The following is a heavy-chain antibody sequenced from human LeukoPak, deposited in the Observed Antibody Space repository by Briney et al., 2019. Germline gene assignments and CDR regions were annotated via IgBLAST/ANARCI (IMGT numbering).Heavy chain of an antibody. CDR1: GGSISSYY. V-gene: IGHV4-4*07. D-gene: IGHD6-13*01. J-gene: IGHJ4*02. CDR3: ASLYGSSWPPFDY. CDR2: ISTSGST. Sequence: SETLSLTCTVSGGSISSYYWSWIRQPAGKGLEWIGRISTSGSTNYNPSLKSRVTISIDKSKNQFSLKLSSVTAADTAVYYCASLYGSSWPPFDYWGQGTLVTVSS.